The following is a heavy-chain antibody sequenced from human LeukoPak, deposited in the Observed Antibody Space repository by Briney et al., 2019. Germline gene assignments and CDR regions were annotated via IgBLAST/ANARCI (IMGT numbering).Heavy chain of an antibody. J-gene: IGHJ4*02. CDR3: ARGRFNYYGSGSYDY. Sequence: KASETLSLTCAAYGGSFSGYYWSWIRQPPGKGLEWIGEINHSGSTNYNPSLKSRVTISVDTSKNQFSLKLSSVTAADTAVYYCARGRFNYYGSGSYDYWGQGTLVIVSS. V-gene: IGHV4-34*01. D-gene: IGHD3-10*01. CDR2: INHSGST. CDR1: GGSFSGYY.